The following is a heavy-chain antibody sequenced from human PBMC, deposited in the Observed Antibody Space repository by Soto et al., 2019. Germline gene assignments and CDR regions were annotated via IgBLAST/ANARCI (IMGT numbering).Heavy chain of an antibody. J-gene: IGHJ4*02. CDR2: IYSGGST. Sequence: EVQLVESGGGLVQPGGSLRLSCAASGFTVSSNYMSWVRQAPGKGLEWVSVIYSGGSTYYADSVKGRFTISRDNSKNALYLQMNSLRAEDTAVYYCARDVYVALVEDKNWGQGTLVTVSS. CDR1: GFTVSSNY. CDR3: ARDVYVALVEDKN. D-gene: IGHD2-15*01. V-gene: IGHV3-66*01.